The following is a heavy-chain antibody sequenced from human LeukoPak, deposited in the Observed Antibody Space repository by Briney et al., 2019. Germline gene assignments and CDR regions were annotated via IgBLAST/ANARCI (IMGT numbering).Heavy chain of an antibody. Sequence: SETLSLTCTVSGGSISSYYWSWIRQPAGKGLEWIGRIYTSGSTNYNPSLKSRVTMSVDTSRNQFSLKLSSVTAADTAVYYCAISYVDIVATLPRDYYYMDVWGKGTTVTVSS. CDR2: IYTSGST. J-gene: IGHJ6*03. CDR1: GGSISSYY. D-gene: IGHD5-12*01. V-gene: IGHV4-4*07. CDR3: AISYVDIVATLPRDYYYMDV.